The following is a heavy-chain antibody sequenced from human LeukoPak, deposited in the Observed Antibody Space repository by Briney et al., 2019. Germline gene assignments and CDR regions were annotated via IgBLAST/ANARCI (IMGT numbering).Heavy chain of an antibody. V-gene: IGHV3-7*01. Sequence: GGSLRLSCAASGFTFSNYRMSWVRQAPGKGLEWVANIMPDGSEKHYVGSVEGRFTISRDNAKNSLYLQMNTLRAEDTAVYYCVRVTSSLDYWGQGTLVTVSS. CDR3: VRVTSSLDY. CDR2: IMPDGSEK. J-gene: IGHJ4*02. D-gene: IGHD6-13*01. CDR1: GFTFSNYR.